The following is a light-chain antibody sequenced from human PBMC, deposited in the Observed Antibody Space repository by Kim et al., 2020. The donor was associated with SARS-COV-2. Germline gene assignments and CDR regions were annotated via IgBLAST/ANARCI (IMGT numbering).Light chain of an antibody. Sequence: SSELTQDPAVSVALGQTVRITCQGDSLRSYYASWYQQKPGQAPVLVIYGKNNRPSGIPDRFSGSSSGNTASLTITGDQAEDEADYYCNSRDSSGNHTFGG. CDR2: GKN. V-gene: IGLV3-19*01. J-gene: IGLJ7*01. CDR3: NSRDSSGNHT. CDR1: SLRSYY.